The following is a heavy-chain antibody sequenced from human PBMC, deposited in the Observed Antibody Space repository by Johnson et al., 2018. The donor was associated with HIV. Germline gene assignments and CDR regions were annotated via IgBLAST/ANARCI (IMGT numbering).Heavy chain of an antibody. V-gene: IGHV3-15*01. Sequence: VQLVESGGGLVKPGGSLRLSCVASGFIFSNAWMSWVRQAPGKGLEWVGRIKSKSDGGTTDYAAHVKGSFTIPRDNSKNTLYLQMNSLRAEDTAVYYCAKEEGLRRELFADDAFDIGGQGTMVTVSS. CDR3: AKEEGLRRELFADDAFDI. J-gene: IGHJ3*02. D-gene: IGHD4-23*01. CDR1: GFIFSNAW. CDR2: IKSKSDGGTT.